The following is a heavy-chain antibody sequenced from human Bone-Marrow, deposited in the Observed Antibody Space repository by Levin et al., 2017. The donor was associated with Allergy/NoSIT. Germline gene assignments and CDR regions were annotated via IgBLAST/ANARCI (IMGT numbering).Heavy chain of an antibody. CDR1: GYTFTTYD. D-gene: IGHD3-10*01. V-gene: IGHV1-8*01. Sequence: ASVKVSCKASGYTFTTYDINWVRQAPGQGLEWMGWMNPDSGNTGYAQEFQGRVTMTRDSAISTVYMELSSLRSEDTAVYYCARGYGSGSYFNRNYRYYMDVWGKGATVIVSS. CDR3: ARGYGSGSYFNRNYRYYMDV. J-gene: IGHJ6*03. CDR2: MNPDSGNT.